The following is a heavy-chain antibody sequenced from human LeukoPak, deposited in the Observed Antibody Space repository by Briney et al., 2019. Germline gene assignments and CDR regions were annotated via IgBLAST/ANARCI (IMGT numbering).Heavy chain of an antibody. Sequence: GASVKVSCKASGYTFTSYYMHWVRQAPGQGLEWMGIINPSGGSTSYAQKFQGRVTMTRDMSTSTVYMELSSLRSEDTAVYYCARVPSQKYSSGWQSSKPFDYWGQGTLVTVSS. CDR1: GYTFTSYY. D-gene: IGHD6-19*01. CDR2: INPSGGST. V-gene: IGHV1-46*01. J-gene: IGHJ4*02. CDR3: ARVPSQKYSSGWQSSKPFDY.